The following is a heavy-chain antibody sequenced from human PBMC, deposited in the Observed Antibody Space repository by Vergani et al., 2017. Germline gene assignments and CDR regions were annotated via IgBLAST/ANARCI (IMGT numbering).Heavy chain of an antibody. Sequence: VQLLESGGGLVQPGGSLRLSCAASGFTFSSYGMHWVRQAPGKGLEWVAVISYDGSNKYYADSVKGRFTISRDNSKNTLYLQMNSLRAEDTAVYYCAKLFEADLDDRTYYYGSGGDFMDVWGKGTTVTVSS. J-gene: IGHJ6*03. D-gene: IGHD3-10*01. CDR2: ISYDGSNK. CDR3: AKLFEADLDDRTYYYGSGGDFMDV. CDR1: GFTFSSYG. V-gene: IGHV3-30*18.